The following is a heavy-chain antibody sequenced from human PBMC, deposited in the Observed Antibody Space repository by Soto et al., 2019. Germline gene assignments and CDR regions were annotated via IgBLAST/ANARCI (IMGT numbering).Heavy chain of an antibody. CDR1: GGSISSYY. D-gene: IGHD3-10*01. J-gene: IGHJ4*02. CDR3: ARSRSGVIY. V-gene: IGHV4-59*01. CDR2: IYYSGST. Sequence: SETLSLTCTVSGGSISSYYWSWIRQPPGKGLEWIGYIYYSGSTNYNPSLKSRVTISVDTSKNQFSLKLSSVTAADTAVYYCARSRSGVIYWGQGTLVTVSS.